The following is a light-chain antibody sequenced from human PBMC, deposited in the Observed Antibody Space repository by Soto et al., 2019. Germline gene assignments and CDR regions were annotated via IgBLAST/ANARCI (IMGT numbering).Light chain of an antibody. CDR3: QKRSNWREVT. V-gene: IGKV3-11*01. Sequence: EIVLTQSPATLSLSPGERATLSCRASQSVSSYLAWYQQKPGQAPRLLIYDASNRATGIPARFSGSGSGTDFTRTISSLEPEDFAVYYCQKRSNWREVTFGQGTRLEIK. J-gene: IGKJ5*01. CDR2: DAS. CDR1: QSVSSY.